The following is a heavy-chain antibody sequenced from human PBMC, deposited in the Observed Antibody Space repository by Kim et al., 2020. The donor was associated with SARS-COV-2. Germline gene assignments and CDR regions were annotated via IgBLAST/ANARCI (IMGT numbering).Heavy chain of an antibody. CDR3: AKDNSDSYGLFDY. J-gene: IGHJ4*02. CDR1: GFTFSSYG. CDR2: ISYDGSNK. Sequence: GGSLRLSCAASGFTFSSYGMHWVRQAPGKGLEWVAVISYDGSNKYYADSVKGRFTISRDNSKNTLYLQMNSLRAEDTAVYYCAKDNSDSYGLFDYWGQGTLVTVSS. D-gene: IGHD5-18*01. V-gene: IGHV3-30*18.